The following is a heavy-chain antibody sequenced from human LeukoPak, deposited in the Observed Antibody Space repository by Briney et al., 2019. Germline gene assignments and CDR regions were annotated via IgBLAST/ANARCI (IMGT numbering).Heavy chain of an antibody. V-gene: IGHV1-18*01. Sequence: ASVKVSCKASGYTFTNYGISLVRQAPGQGLEWMGWISAYNGNTNYAQKLQGRVTMTTDTSTSTAYMELRSLRSDDTAVYYCARPSGGTRTDYFDYWGQGTLVTVSS. J-gene: IGHJ4*02. CDR3: ARPSGGTRTDYFDY. CDR2: ISAYNGNT. D-gene: IGHD3-10*01. CDR1: GYTFTNYG.